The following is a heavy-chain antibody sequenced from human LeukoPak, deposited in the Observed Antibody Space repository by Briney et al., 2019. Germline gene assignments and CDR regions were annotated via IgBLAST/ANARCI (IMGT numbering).Heavy chain of an antibody. J-gene: IGHJ4*02. CDR1: GASISSYY. Sequence: PSETLSLTCIVSGASISSYYWTWIRQPAGKELEWIGRIYSSGSTNYNPSLKSRVIMSVDTSKNQFSLKLSSVTAADTAVYYCAPRSEVGGGYWGQGTLVTVSS. CDR3: APRSEVGGGY. D-gene: IGHD3-16*01. V-gene: IGHV4-4*07. CDR2: IYSSGST.